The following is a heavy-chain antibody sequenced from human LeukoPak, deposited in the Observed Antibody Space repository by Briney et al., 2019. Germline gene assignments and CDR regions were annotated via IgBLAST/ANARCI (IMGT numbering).Heavy chain of an antibody. V-gene: IGHV4-34*01. J-gene: IGHJ4*02. Sequence: SETLSLTCAVYGGSFSGYYWSWIRQPPGKGLEWIGEINHSGSTNYNPSLKSRVTISVDTSKNQFSLKLSSVTAADTAVYYCAKDPDSEYWGQGTLVTVSS. CDR1: GGSFSGYY. D-gene: IGHD3-22*01. CDR3: AKDPDSEY. CDR2: INHSGST.